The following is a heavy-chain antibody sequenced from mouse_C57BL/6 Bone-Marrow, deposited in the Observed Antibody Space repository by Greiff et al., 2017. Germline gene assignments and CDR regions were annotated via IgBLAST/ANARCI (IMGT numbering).Heavy chain of an antibody. J-gene: IGHJ4*01. CDR3: TDYGSSYDYAMDY. CDR2: IDPENGDT. D-gene: IGHD1-1*01. CDR1: GFNIKDDY. V-gene: IGHV14-4*01. Sequence: EVQVVESGAELVRPGASVKLSCTASGFNIKDDYMHWVKQRPEQGLEWIGWIDPENGDTEYASKFQGKATITADTSSNTAYLQLSSLTSEDTAVYYCTDYGSSYDYAMDYWGQGTSVTVSS.